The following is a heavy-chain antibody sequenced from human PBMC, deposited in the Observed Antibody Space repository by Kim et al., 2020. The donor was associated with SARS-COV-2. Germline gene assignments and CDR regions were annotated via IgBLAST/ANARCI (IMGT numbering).Heavy chain of an antibody. CDR3: AAAAGGYRHFDY. V-gene: IGHV1-58*01. J-gene: IGHJ4*02. D-gene: IGHD1-26*01. Sequence: NSAQNLQERVTITRDMSTSTAYMALSSLRLEDTAVYYCAAAAGGYRHFDYWGQGTLVTVSS.